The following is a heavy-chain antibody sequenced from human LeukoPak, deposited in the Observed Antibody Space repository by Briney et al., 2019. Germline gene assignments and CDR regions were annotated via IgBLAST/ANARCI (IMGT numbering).Heavy chain of an antibody. D-gene: IGHD3-10*01. J-gene: IGHJ6*02. Sequence: PGGSLRLSCAASGFTFDDYAMHWVRQAPGKGLEWVSGISWNSGSIGYADSVKGRFTISRDNAKNSLYLQMNSLRAEDTALYYCAKDIRYGSGSYYNLGAGMDVWGQGTTVTVSS. CDR2: ISWNSGSI. CDR1: GFTFDDYA. V-gene: IGHV3-9*01. CDR3: AKDIRYGSGSYYNLGAGMDV.